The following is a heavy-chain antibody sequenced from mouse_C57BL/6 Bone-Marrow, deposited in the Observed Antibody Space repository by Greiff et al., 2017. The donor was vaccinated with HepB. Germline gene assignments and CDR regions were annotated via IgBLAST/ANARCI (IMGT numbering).Heavy chain of an antibody. V-gene: IGHV1-55*01. CDR2: IYPGSGST. CDR3: ARGPFYYYGSSY. Sequence: VQLQQPGAELVKPGASVKMYCKASGYTFTSYWITWVKQRPGQGLEWIGDIYPGSGSTNYNEKFKSKATLTVDTSSSTAYMQLSSLTSEDSAVYYCARGPFYYYGSSYWGQGTTLTVSS. CDR1: GYTFTSYW. J-gene: IGHJ2*01. D-gene: IGHD1-1*01.